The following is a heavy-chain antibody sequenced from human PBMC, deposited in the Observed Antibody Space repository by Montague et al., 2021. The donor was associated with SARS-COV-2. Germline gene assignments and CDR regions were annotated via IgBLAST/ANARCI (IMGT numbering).Heavy chain of an antibody. D-gene: IGHD3-22*01. CDR2: VHYSEAT. Sequence: SETLSLTCTVSGDSITSSRYYWGWIRQPPGKGLEWIGSVHYSEATYSNPSLKSRLTISVDTSKNHFSLTLTSVTASDSAVYYCARPIHDNSPDRAFDVWGQGTMVTVSS. CDR3: ARPIHDNSPDRAFDV. CDR1: GDSITSSRYY. J-gene: IGHJ3*01. V-gene: IGHV4-39*02.